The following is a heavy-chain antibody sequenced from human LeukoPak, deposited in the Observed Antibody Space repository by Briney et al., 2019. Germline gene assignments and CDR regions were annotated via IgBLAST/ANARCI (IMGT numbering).Heavy chain of an antibody. CDR3: ARDSGYSAFDY. CDR2: MNLDGSAK. D-gene: IGHD5-12*01. Sequence: PGGSLRLSCVASRFALSSSWVAWVRQAPGKGLEWVANMNLDGSAKNYVDSVRGRFTISRDNAKNSLYLQMNSLRVDDTAVYYCARDSGYSAFDYWGQGTPVTVSS. CDR1: RFALSSSW. J-gene: IGHJ4*02. V-gene: IGHV3-7*05.